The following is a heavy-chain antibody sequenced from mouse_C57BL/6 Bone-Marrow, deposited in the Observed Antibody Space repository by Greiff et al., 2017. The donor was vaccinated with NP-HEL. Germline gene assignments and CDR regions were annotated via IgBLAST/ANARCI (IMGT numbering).Heavy chain of an antibody. Sequence: EVQLQQSGAELVRPGASVKLSCTASGFNIKDDYMHWVKQRPEQGLEWIGWIDPENGDTEYASKFQGKATITADTSSNTAYLQLSSLTSEDTAVYYCTTPITTVPWFAYWGQGTLVTVSA. V-gene: IGHV14-4*01. D-gene: IGHD1-1*01. CDR3: TTPITTVPWFAY. CDR2: IDPENGDT. CDR1: GFNIKDDY. J-gene: IGHJ3*01.